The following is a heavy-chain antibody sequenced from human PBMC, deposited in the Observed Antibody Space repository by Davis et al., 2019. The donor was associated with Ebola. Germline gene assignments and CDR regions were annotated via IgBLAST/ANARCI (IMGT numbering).Heavy chain of an antibody. D-gene: IGHD4-17*01. CDR2: IRYDGSNK. CDR3: ARDGITVTDKLYYYYGMDV. V-gene: IGHV3-30*02. Sequence: GESLKISCAASGFTFSSYGMHWVRQAPGKGLEWVAFIRYDGSNKYYADSVKGRFTISRDNSKNTLYLQMNSLRAEDTAVYYCARDGITVTDKLYYYYGMDVWGQGTTVTVSS. CDR1: GFTFSSYG. J-gene: IGHJ6*02.